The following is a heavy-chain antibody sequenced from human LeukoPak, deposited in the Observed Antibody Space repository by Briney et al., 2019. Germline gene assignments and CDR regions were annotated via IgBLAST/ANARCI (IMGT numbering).Heavy chain of an antibody. Sequence: ASVKVSCKVSGYTLTELSMHWVRQAPGKGLEWMGGFDPEDGETIYAQKFQGRVTMTEDTSTDTAYMELSSLRSEDTAVYYCATIRQQYYDFWSGPFDYWGQGTLVTVSS. CDR2: FDPEDGET. CDR1: GYTLTELS. J-gene: IGHJ4*02. V-gene: IGHV1-24*01. CDR3: ATIRQQYYDFWSGPFDY. D-gene: IGHD3-3*01.